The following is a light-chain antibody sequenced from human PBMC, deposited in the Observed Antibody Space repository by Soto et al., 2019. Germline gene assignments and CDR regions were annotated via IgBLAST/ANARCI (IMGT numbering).Light chain of an antibody. J-gene: IGKJ5*01. V-gene: IGKV3-15*01. Sequence: VTTQSPATLSVSPGERATLSCRASQSVSSNLAWYQQKPGQAPRLLIHGASTRATGIPARFSGSGSGTEFSLTISSLQSEDFAVYYCQQYNNWPPITFGQGTRLEIK. CDR1: QSVSSN. CDR3: QQYNNWPPIT. CDR2: GAS.